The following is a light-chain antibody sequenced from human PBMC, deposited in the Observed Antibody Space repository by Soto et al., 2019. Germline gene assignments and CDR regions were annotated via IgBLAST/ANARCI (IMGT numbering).Light chain of an antibody. Sequence: EIVLAQSPGTLSLSPGERATLSCRASQSVTSTYLSWYQQKPGQAPRLLFYAASSRAMGVPDRFTGSGSGTDFTLTINRLEPEDFAVYYCQHYGRYPKFGTGTKVNIX. CDR1: QSVTSTY. V-gene: IGKV3-20*01. CDR2: AAS. CDR3: QHYGRYPK. J-gene: IGKJ1*01.